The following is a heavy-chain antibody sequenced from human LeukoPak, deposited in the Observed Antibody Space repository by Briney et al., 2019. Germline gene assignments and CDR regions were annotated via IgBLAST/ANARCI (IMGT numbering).Heavy chain of an antibody. J-gene: IGHJ6*03. D-gene: IGHD2-2*01. V-gene: IGHV1-69*13. CDR2: IIPIFGTA. Sequence: SVKVSCKASGGSFSSYVISWVRQAPGQGLEWMGGIIPIFGTANYAQKFQGRVTITADESTSTAYMELSSLRSEDTAVYYCATPPGDYYYYYMDVWGKGTTVTVSS. CDR3: ATPPGDYYYYYMDV. CDR1: GGSFSSYV.